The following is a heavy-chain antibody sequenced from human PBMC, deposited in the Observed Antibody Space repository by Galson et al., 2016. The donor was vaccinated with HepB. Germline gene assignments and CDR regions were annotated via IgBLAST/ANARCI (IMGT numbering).Heavy chain of an antibody. V-gene: IGHV3-23*01. D-gene: IGHD1-1*01. J-gene: IGHJ6*04. Sequence: SLRLSCAASGFTFSNYVMTWVRQSPGKGLEWVSRIGGPGRSKDYADSVNGRFTIFRDNSKNTLHLQIDSLRSEDTAVYYCAKAFTTADNFYQFGMDVWGKGTTVTVSS. CDR2: IGGPGRSK. CDR1: GFTFSNYV. CDR3: AKAFTTADNFYQFGMDV.